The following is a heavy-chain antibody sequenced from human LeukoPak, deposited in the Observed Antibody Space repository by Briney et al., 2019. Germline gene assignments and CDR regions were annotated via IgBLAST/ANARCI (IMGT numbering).Heavy chain of an antibody. Sequence: PSETLSLACAVSGGSFSGYYWSWIRQPPGKGLEWIGEINHSGSTNYNPSLKSRVTISVDTSKNQFSLKLSSVTAADTAVYYCARAAGHAGSPYYYYYYGMDVWGKGTTVTVSS. CDR3: ARAAGHAGSPYYYYYYGMDV. D-gene: IGHD3-10*01. V-gene: IGHV4-34*01. CDR1: GGSFSGYY. CDR2: INHSGST. J-gene: IGHJ6*04.